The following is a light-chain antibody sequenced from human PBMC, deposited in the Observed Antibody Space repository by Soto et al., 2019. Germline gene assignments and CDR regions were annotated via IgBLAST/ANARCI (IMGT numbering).Light chain of an antibody. CDR1: QSISNW. V-gene: IGKV1-5*01. J-gene: IGKJ1*01. CDR2: HAS. Sequence: DIQMTQSPSTLPASVGDRVTITCRASQSISNWLAWDQQKPGTAPKLLIYHASNLESGVPSRFSGSGSGTDFTLTISSLQPDDFATYYCHQYQSYSFGQGTKVEIK. CDR3: HQYQSYS.